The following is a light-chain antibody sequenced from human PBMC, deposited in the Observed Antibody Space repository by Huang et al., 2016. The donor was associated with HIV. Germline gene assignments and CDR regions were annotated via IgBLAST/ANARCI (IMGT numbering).Light chain of an antibody. V-gene: IGKV4-1*01. Sequence: DIVMTQSPDSLAVSLGERATINCKSSQSVLYRSNNKNYLAWYQQKPGQPPKLLIYVASTRESGVPDRCTGSGSGTDFSLTISSLQAEDVAVYYCQQYDTSPWTFGQGTKVEIK. J-gene: IGKJ1*01. CDR2: VAS. CDR3: QQYDTSPWT. CDR1: QSVLYRSNNKNY.